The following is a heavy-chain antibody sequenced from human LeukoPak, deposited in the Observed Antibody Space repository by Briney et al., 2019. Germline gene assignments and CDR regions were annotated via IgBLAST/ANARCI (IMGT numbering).Heavy chain of an antibody. CDR2: ISSSGSTI. J-gene: IGHJ4*02. V-gene: IGHV3-11*04. CDR1: GFTFSDYY. D-gene: IGHD6-19*01. CDR3: ARDTIGQQWLVPY. Sequence: GGSLRLSCAASGFTFSDYYLSWIRQAPGKGLEWVSYISSSGSTIYYADSVKGRFTISRDNAKNSLYLQMNSVRAEDTAVYYCARDTIGQQWLVPYWGQGTLVTVSS.